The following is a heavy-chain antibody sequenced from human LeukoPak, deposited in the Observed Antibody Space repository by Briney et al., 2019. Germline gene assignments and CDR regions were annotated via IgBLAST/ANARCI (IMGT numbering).Heavy chain of an antibody. V-gene: IGHV3-23*01. Sequence: GGSLRLSCAASGFTFSSYAMSWVRQAPGKGLEWVSAISGSGGRTYYADSVKGRFTISRDNSKNTLYLQMNSLRAEDTAVYYCARDPKDYGDYHFDYWGQGTLVTVSS. J-gene: IGHJ4*02. CDR3: ARDPKDYGDYHFDY. D-gene: IGHD4-17*01. CDR2: ISGSGGRT. CDR1: GFTFSSYA.